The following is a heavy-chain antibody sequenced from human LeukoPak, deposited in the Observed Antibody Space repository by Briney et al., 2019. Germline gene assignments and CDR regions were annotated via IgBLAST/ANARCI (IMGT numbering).Heavy chain of an antibody. D-gene: IGHD3-22*01. V-gene: IGHV3-21*01. CDR3: TRGYYDNSGYLRVDH. CDR1: GFTFSSYS. CDR2: ISSRNVYT. J-gene: IGHJ4*02. Sequence: GGSLRLSCATSGFTFSSYSMNWVRQTPGKGLEWVSSISSRNVYTYHGDAVKYRFVTSRDNDKDSLFLQMSSLRPDDTAVYYCTRGYYDNSGYLRVDHWGQGTLVIVSS.